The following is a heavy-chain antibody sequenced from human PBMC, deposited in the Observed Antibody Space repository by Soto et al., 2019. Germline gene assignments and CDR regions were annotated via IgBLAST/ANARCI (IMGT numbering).Heavy chain of an antibody. CDR3: AKIESVGVVILYYFDY. CDR2: ISGSGGST. Sequence: EVQLLESGGGLVQPGGSLRLSCAASGFTFSSYAMSWVRQAPGKGLEWVSAISGSGGSTYYADSVKGRSTISRDNSKNTLYLQMNSLRAEDTAVYYCAKIESVGVVILYYFDYWGQGTLVTVSS. D-gene: IGHD3-3*01. V-gene: IGHV3-23*01. J-gene: IGHJ4*02. CDR1: GFTFSSYA.